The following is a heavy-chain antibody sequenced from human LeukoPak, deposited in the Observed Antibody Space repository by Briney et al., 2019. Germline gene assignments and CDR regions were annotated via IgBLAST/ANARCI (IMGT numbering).Heavy chain of an antibody. D-gene: IGHD6-6*01. Sequence: GGSLRLSCAASGFTFSSYGMHWVRQAPGKGLEWVAFIRYDGSNKYYADSVKGRFTISRDNSKNTLYLQMNGLRAEDTAVYYCAKKVGLVSAPLYYFDLWGQGTLVTVSS. J-gene: IGHJ4*02. CDR1: GFTFSSYG. CDR3: AKKVGLVSAPLYYFDL. CDR2: IRYDGSNK. V-gene: IGHV3-30*02.